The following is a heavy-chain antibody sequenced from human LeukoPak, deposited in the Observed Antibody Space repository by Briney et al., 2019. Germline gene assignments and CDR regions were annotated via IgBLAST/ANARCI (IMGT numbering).Heavy chain of an antibody. CDR2: ISYDGSNK. J-gene: IGHJ4*02. V-gene: IGHV3-30-3*01. CDR1: GFTFSSYA. D-gene: IGHD2-15*01. Sequence: GGSLRLSCAASGFTFSSYAMHWVRQAPGKGLEWVAVISYDGSNKYYADSVKGRFTISRDNSKNTLYLLMNSLRAEDTAVYYCAREAVVVVASLDYWGQGTLVTVSS. CDR3: AREAVVVVASLDY.